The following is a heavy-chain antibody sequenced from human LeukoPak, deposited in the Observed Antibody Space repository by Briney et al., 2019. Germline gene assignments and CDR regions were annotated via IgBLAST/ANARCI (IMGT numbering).Heavy chain of an antibody. CDR1: GGSISSGGYY. J-gene: IGHJ3*02. CDR2: IYYSGST. Sequence: SETLSLTCTVSGGSISSGGYYWSWIRQHPGKGLEWIGYIYYSGSTYYNPSLKSRVTISVDTSKNQFSLKLSSVTAADTAVYYCARGLYLRYYDILTGYYRIDAFDIWGQGTTVTVSS. D-gene: IGHD3-9*01. CDR3: ARGLYLRYYDILTGYYRIDAFDI. V-gene: IGHV4-31*03.